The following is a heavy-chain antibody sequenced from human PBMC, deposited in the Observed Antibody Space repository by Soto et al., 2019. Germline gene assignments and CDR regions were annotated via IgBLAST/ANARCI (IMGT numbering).Heavy chain of an antibody. CDR2: INGDGTDT. J-gene: IGHJ4*02. CDR3: AREVGRGRGSYYLDY. Sequence: EVQLVESGGGLVQPGGSLRLSCAASGFTFSMYWMHWVRQAPGKGLLWVSRINGDGTDTTYADSVKGRFTISRDNAKNKVYLQMNGLRAEDTAVYYCAREVGRGRGSYYLDYWGQETLVTVSS. D-gene: IGHD3-16*01. V-gene: IGHV3-74*03. CDR1: GFTFSMYW.